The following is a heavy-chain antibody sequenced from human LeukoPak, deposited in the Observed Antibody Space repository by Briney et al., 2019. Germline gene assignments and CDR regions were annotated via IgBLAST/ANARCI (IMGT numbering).Heavy chain of an antibody. J-gene: IGHJ4*02. CDR3: AAGGGLWFGELDFDY. CDR1: GFTFSSYA. D-gene: IGHD3-10*01. CDR2: ISGSGGST. Sequence: PGGSLRLSCAASGFTFSSYAMSWVRQAPGKGLEWVSAISGSGGSTYYADSVKGRFTISRDNSKNTVYLQMNSLRAEDTAVYYGAAGGGLWFGELDFDYCGQGTLVTVSS. V-gene: IGHV3-23*01.